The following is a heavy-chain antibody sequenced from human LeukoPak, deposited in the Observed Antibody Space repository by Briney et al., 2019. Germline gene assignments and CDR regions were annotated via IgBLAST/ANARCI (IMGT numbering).Heavy chain of an antibody. J-gene: IGHJ5*02. CDR2: MNPNSGNT. Sequence: ASVKVSCKASGYTFTSYDLNGGGQDTGQGLEGMGWMNPNSGNTGYAQKFQGRVTMTRSTSISTAYMELSSLRSEDTAVYYCARGQGWFDPWGQGTLVTVSS. CDR3: ARGQGWFDP. V-gene: IGHV1-8*01. CDR1: GYTFTSYD.